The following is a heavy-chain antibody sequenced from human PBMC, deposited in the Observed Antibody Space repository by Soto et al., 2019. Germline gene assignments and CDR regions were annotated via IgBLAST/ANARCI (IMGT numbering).Heavy chain of an antibody. J-gene: IGHJ5*02. V-gene: IGHV4-30-4*08. CDR1: GGSISSGGYY. Sequence: SETLSLTCTVSGGSISSGGYYWSWIRQHPGKGLEWIGYISQSGATYYNPSLERRVTISMDTSKNAFSLNLSSVTADDTAVYYCARGIWNIEEMIYGFYFDPWCPGTLVTVSS. CDR3: ARGIWNIEEMIYGFYFDP. CDR2: ISQSGAT. D-gene: IGHD2-8*01.